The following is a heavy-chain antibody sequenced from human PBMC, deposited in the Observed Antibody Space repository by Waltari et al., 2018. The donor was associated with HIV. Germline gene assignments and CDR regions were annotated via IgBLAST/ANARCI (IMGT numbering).Heavy chain of an antibody. Sequence: VQLMESGGGVVQPGKSLSLSCATSGFTFGSYGIHWVRQAPGKGMEWVAGINYDGSNKFYAESVKGRFLISRDNSKNTLFLQMNSLRDEDTGLYYCARDKAPYSSSSAVDYWGQGTLVTVS. CDR2: INYDGSNK. D-gene: IGHD6-6*01. CDR1: GFTFGSYG. V-gene: IGHV3-33*01. CDR3: ARDKAPYSSSSAVDY. J-gene: IGHJ4*02.